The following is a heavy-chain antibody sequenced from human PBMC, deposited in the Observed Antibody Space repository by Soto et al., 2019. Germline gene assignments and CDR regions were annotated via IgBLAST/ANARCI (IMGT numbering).Heavy chain of an antibody. J-gene: IGHJ6*02. CDR1: GFTFSSYG. CDR2: ISYDGSNK. CDR3: AKTSSVLLWFGELDGMDV. Sequence: GGSLRLSCAASGFTFSSYGMHWVRQAPGKGLEWVAVISYDGSNKYYADFVKGRFTISRDNSKNTLYLQMNSLRAEDTAVYYCAKTSSVLLWFGELDGMDVWGQGTTVTVSS. D-gene: IGHD3-10*01. V-gene: IGHV3-30*18.